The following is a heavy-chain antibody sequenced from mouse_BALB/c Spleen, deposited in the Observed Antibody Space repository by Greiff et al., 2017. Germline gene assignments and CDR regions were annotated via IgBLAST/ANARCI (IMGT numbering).Heavy chain of an antibody. CDR2: IDPSDSYT. J-gene: IGHJ3*01. CDR3: TGAATYHGLDY. CDR1: GYTFTSYW. V-gene: IGHV1-69*02. Sequence: QVQLQQPGAELVKPGASVKLSCKASGYTFTSYWMHWVKQRPGQGLEWIGVIDPSDSYTSYNQKFKGKATLTVDTSSSTAYMQLSSLTSEDSAVYYCTGAATYHGLDYWGQGTLVTVSA. D-gene: IGHD3-3*01.